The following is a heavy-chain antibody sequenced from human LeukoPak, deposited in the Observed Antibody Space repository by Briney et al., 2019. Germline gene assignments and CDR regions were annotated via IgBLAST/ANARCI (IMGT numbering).Heavy chain of an antibody. CDR2: IKQDGSEK. V-gene: IGHV3-7*01. J-gene: IGHJ4*02. CDR1: GFTFSNAW. D-gene: IGHD3-10*01. Sequence: GGSLRLSCAASGFTFSNAWMSWVRQAPGKGLEWVANIKQDGSEKYYVDSVKGRFTISRDNAKNSLYLRMNSLRAEDTAVYYCARDRGAMVRGVIGGYWGQGTLVTVSS. CDR3: ARDRGAMVRGVIGGY.